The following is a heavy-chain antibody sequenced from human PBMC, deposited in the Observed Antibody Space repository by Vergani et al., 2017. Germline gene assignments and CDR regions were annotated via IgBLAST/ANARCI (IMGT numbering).Heavy chain of an antibody. J-gene: IGHJ4*02. CDR2: INNNTGNP. Sequence: QVQLVQSGSELKKPGASVKVSCKASGYTFTTFAMNWVRQAPAQGLEWRGWINNNTGNPTYAQCFTGRFVFSLDTSVTTAYLQISSLKSEDTAVYYCARATRSMVRGLTYYFNYWGQGTLVTVSS. V-gene: IGHV7-4-1*02. CDR3: ARATRSMVRGLTYYFNY. CDR1: GYTFTTFA. D-gene: IGHD3-10*01.